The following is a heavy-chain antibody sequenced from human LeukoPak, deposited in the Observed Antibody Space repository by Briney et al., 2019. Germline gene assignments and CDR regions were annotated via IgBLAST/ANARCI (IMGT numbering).Heavy chain of an antibody. J-gene: IGHJ3*02. CDR2: INPSGGST. CDR3: ARDRSDIEVVPAAADDAFDI. CDR1: GYTFTSYY. Sequence: ASVKVSCKASGYTFTSYYMHWVRQAPGQGLEWMGIINPSGGSTSYAQKFQGRVTMTRDTSTSTVYMELSSLRSEDTAVYYCARDRSDIEVVPAAADDAFDIWGQGTMVTVSS. D-gene: IGHD2-2*01. V-gene: IGHV1-46*01.